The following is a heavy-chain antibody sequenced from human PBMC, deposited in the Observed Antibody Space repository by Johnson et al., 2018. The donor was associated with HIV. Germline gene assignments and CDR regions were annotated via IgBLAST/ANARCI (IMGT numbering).Heavy chain of an antibody. Sequence: QMLLVESGGGVVQPGRSLRLSCAVSGIIFSHYGMHWVRQAPGKGLEWVALISYDGSNEYYADSVKGRFTISRDNSENTLYLQMNSLRVEDTAVFYCAKRVSGWNFGVDAFDIWGQGTMVTVSS. J-gene: IGHJ3*02. V-gene: IGHV3-30*18. CDR2: ISYDGSNE. CDR1: GIIFSHYG. D-gene: IGHD6-19*01. CDR3: AKRVSGWNFGVDAFDI.